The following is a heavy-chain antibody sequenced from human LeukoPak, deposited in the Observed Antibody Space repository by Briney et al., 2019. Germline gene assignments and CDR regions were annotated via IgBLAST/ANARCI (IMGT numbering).Heavy chain of an antibody. J-gene: IGHJ4*02. CDR3: AKNIGGLDY. D-gene: IGHD3-10*01. CDR2: ISTSSIYI. Sequence: GGSLRLSCAASGFTFRRYTMNWGRQAPGKGLEWVSSISTSSIYIYYADSVKGRFTISRDNSKNTLYLQMNSLRAEDTAVYYCAKNIGGLDYWGQGTLVTVSS. V-gene: IGHV3-21*01. CDR1: GFTFRRYT.